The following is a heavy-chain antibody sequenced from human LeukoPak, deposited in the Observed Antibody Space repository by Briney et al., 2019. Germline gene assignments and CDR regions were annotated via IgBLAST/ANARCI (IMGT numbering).Heavy chain of an antibody. CDR2: ISWNSGSI. Sequence: GGSLRLSCAASGFTFDDYAMRWVRQAPGKGLGWVSGISWNSGSIGYADSVKGRFTISRDNAKNSLYLQMNSLRAEDMALYYCAKDSIAVARGYFQHWGQGTLVTVSS. CDR3: AKDSIAVARGYFQH. J-gene: IGHJ1*01. CDR1: GFTFDDYA. D-gene: IGHD6-19*01. V-gene: IGHV3-9*03.